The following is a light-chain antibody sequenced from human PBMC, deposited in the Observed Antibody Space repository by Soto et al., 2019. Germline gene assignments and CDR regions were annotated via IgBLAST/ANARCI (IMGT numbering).Light chain of an antibody. CDR1: TSNIGSNA. V-gene: IGLV1-44*01. CDR3: ATWDDSLKGGV. CDR2: DNN. Sequence: QSALTQPPSASGTPGQGVTISCSGTTSNIGSNAVSWYQQHPGAPPKLLISDNNQRPSGVPDRFSASKSGTSASLAISGLQSEDEADYYCATWDDSLKGGVFGGGTKLTVL. J-gene: IGLJ3*02.